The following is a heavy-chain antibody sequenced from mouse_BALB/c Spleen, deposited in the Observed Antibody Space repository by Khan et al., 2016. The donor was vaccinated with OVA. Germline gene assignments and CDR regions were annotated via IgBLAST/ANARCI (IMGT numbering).Heavy chain of an antibody. CDR2: INTYTGEP. CDR3: ARYDYDDYFDS. J-gene: IGHJ2*01. CDR1: GYTSTNYG. V-gene: IGHV9-3-1*01. D-gene: IGHD2-4*01. Sequence: QIQLVQSGPELKKPGETVKISCKASGYTSTNYGMNWVKQAPGKGLKWMGWINTYTGEPTYVDDFKGRFVFSLENSASTAYLQINNLKNEDTATXFCARYDYDDYFDSWGQGTTLTVSS.